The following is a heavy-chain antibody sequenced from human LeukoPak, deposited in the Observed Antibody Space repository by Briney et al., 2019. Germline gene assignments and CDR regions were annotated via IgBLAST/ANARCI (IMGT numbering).Heavy chain of an antibody. V-gene: IGHV4-39*07. Sequence: SETLSLTCSVSGGSISSSSYYWGWIRQPPGKGLEWIGSIYYSGSTYYNPSLKSRVTISVDTSKNQFSLKLSSVTAADTAVYYCASDPNSSTGDYWGQGTLVTVSS. D-gene: IGHD6-13*01. CDR1: GGSISSSSYY. CDR3: ASDPNSSTGDY. CDR2: IYYSGST. J-gene: IGHJ4*02.